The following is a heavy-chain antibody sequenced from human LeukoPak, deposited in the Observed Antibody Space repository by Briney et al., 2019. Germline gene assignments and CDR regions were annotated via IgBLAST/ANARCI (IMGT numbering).Heavy chain of an antibody. CDR1: GGSISAYY. V-gene: IGHV4-59*08. CDR3: ARLTRHYFVF. CDR2: VFYTGAT. Sequence: SETLSLTCTVSGGSISAYYWSWIRQPPGKGLEWIGDVFYTGATNCNPSLESRVTISVDTSKNQFSLNLTSVTAADAAVYYCARLTRHYFVFWGRGAPVAVSS. J-gene: IGHJ4*02.